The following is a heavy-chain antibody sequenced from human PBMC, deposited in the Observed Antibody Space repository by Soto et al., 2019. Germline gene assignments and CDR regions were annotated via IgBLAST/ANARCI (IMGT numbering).Heavy chain of an antibody. Sequence: SETLSLTCIVSGVSVSSDIYYWSWIRHHPGKGLEWIGYIYYSGNTYYNPSLGGRVTISLDTSKNHFSLRLRSVTPTDTAVYYCARYPVVVVPAANYGLDVWGRGTTVTVSS. D-gene: IGHD2-2*01. CDR3: ARYPVVVVPAANYGLDV. V-gene: IGHV4-31*03. J-gene: IGHJ6*02. CDR1: GVSVSSDIYY. CDR2: IYYSGNT.